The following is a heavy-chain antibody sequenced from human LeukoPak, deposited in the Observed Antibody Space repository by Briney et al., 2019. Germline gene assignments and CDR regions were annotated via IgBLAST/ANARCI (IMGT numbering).Heavy chain of an antibody. CDR1: GYTFTSYY. D-gene: IGHD2-2*01. J-gene: IGHJ6*03. CDR3: ARDGVVVVPAADYYYYYMDV. Sequence: GASVKVSCKASGYTFTSYYMHWVRQAPGQGLEWMGIINPSGGSTSYAQKFQGRVTMTRDTSTSTVYMELSGLRSEDTAVYYCARDGVVVVPAADYYYYYMDVWGKGTTVTVSS. V-gene: IGHV1-46*01. CDR2: INPSGGST.